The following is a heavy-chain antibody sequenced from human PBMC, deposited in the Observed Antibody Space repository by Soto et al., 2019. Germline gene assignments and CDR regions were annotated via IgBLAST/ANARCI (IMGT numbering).Heavy chain of an antibody. CDR3: ASGQDTIFGVVISGYYYYGMDV. J-gene: IGHJ6*02. CDR2: IYYSGST. CDR1: GGSISSSSYY. V-gene: IGHV4-39*01. D-gene: IGHD3-3*01. Sequence: SETLSLTSTVSGGSISSSSYYWGWIRQPPGKGLEWIGSIYYSGSTYYNPSLKSRVTISVDTSKNQFSLKLSSVTAADTAVYYCASGQDTIFGVVISGYYYYGMDVWGQGTTVTVSS.